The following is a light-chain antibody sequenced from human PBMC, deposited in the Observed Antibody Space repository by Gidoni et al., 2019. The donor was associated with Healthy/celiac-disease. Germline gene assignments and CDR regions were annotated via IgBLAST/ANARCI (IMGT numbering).Light chain of an antibody. CDR2: GAS. V-gene: IGKV3-15*01. CDR1: QSVSSN. Sequence: EIVMTQSPATLSVSPGERATLSCRASQSVSSNVAWYQQKPGQAPRLLIYGASTRATGIPARLSGSGSGTEFTLTISSLQSEDFAVYYCQQYNNWPPEWTFGQGTKVEIK. CDR3: QQYNNWPPEWT. J-gene: IGKJ1*01.